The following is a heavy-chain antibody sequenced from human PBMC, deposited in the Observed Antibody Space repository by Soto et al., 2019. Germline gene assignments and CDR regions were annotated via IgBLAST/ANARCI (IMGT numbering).Heavy chain of an antibody. CDR1: GFTFSSYG. V-gene: IGHV3-30*18. J-gene: IGHJ6*03. CDR3: AKDARSGYDFYYMDV. CDR2: ISYDGSNK. D-gene: IGHD5-12*01. Sequence: GESLKISCAASGFTFSSYGMHWVRQAPGKGLEWVAVISYDGSNKYYADSVKGRFTISRDNSKNTLYLQMNSLRAEDTAVYYCAKDARSGYDFYYMDVWGKGTTVTVSS.